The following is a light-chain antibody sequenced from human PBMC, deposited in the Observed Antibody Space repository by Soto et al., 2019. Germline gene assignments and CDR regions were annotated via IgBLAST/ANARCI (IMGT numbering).Light chain of an antibody. CDR2: EVS. V-gene: IGKV2D-29*01. CDR1: QSLLHGDGKTL. J-gene: IGKJ4*01. Sequence: DLVMTQIPLSLSVTPGQPASISCKSSQSLLHGDGKTLLSWYLQKPGQPPQLLIYEVSNRFSGVPGRFRVSGSGTGFTLNVSRVEAEDVGVYYCMQSIQLPLIFGGGTKVESK. CDR3: MQSIQLPLI.